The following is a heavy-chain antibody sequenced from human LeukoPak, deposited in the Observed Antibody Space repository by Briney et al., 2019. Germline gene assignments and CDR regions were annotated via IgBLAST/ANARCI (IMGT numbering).Heavy chain of an antibody. V-gene: IGHV3-23*01. CDR2: VSGSGHST. Sequence: PGGSLRLSCAASGFTFTNYAMSWVRQAPGKGLEWVSAVSGSGHSTFYADSVKGRFTISRDNAKNSLYLQMNSLRAEDTAVYYCARDRAAAGYWGQGTLVTVSS. D-gene: IGHD6-13*01. CDR1: GFTFTNYA. CDR3: ARDRAAAGY. J-gene: IGHJ4*02.